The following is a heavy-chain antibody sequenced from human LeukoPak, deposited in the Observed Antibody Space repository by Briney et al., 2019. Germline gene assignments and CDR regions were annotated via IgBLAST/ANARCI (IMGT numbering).Heavy chain of an antibody. J-gene: IGHJ3*02. Sequence: GGSLRLSCAASGFTFSSYAMSWVRQAPGKGLEWVSAISGSGGSTYYADSVKGRFTISRDNSKNTLYLQMNSLRAEDTAVYYCARATYYYDSSNSAGAFDIWGQGTMVTVSS. V-gene: IGHV3-23*01. D-gene: IGHD3-22*01. CDR2: ISGSGGST. CDR1: GFTFSSYA. CDR3: ARATYYYDSSNSAGAFDI.